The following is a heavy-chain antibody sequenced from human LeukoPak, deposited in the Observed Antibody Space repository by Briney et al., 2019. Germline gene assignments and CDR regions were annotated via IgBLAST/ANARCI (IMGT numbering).Heavy chain of an antibody. CDR3: ARYASWAFDI. CDR1: GFTFDDYA. J-gene: IGHJ3*02. CDR2: ISWNSGSI. Sequence: PGGSLRLSCAASGFTFDDYAMHWVRQAPGKGLEWVSGISWNSGSIGYADSVKGRFTISRDNAKNSLYLQMNSLRAEDTAVYYCARYASWAFDIWGQGTMVTVSS. V-gene: IGHV3-9*01.